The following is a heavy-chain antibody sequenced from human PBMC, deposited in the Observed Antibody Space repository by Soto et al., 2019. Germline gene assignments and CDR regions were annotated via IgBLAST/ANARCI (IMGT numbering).Heavy chain of an antibody. J-gene: IGHJ3*02. CDR2: IYYSGNT. CDR1: GGSISSGDYF. V-gene: IGHV4-30-4*08. D-gene: IGHD3-10*01. CDR3: AKNYYNGTLNCPRRQNALET. Sequence: SETLSLTCTVSGGSISSGDYFWSWIRQPPGKGLEWIGYIYYSGNTYFNPSLKSRLTISIEASQNQISLRLSSVTAADTAMYYCAKNYYNGTLNCPRRQNALETWGQGQWSPSPQ.